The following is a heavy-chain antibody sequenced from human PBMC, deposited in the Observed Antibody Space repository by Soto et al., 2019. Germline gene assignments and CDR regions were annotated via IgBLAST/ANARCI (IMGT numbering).Heavy chain of an antibody. CDR3: ARDLPSTDDYDILTGYSLGWFDP. CDR1: GFTFSDYY. Sequence: PGGSLRLSCAASGFTFSDYYMSWIRQAPGKGLEWVSYISSSGSTIYYADSVKGRFTISRDNAKNSLYLQMNSLRAEDTAVYYCARDLPSTDDYDILTGYSLGWFDPWGQGTLVTVSS. CDR2: ISSSGSTI. D-gene: IGHD3-9*01. V-gene: IGHV3-11*01. J-gene: IGHJ5*02.